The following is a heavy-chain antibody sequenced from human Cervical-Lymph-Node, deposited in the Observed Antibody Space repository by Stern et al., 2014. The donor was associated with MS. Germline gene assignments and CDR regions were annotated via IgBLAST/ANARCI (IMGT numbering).Heavy chain of an antibody. V-gene: IGHV1-69*09. D-gene: IGHD3-10*01. CDR3: ASGKYSFGSGPES. Sequence: VQLVESGAEVKKPGSSVKVSCKASGGIFSTHTLRWVRQAPGQGLEWLGRITPNLGIVNRIQDLGDRRTFNADRSTRTVFMELRSLTSADTAVYFCASGKYSFGSGPESWGQGTLVIVSS. J-gene: IGHJ4*02. CDR2: ITPNLGIV. CDR1: GGIFSTHT.